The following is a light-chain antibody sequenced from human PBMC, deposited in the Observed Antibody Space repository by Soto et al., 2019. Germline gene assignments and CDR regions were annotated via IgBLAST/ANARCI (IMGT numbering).Light chain of an antibody. CDR3: QHFHNWPPWT. V-gene: IGKV3-15*01. CDR1: QSVSSR. J-gene: IGKJ1*01. Sequence: EVVLTQSPDTLSVSPGERATLSCRASQSVSSRVAWYQQKPGQAPRLLIYGASTRATGVPARFSGSGSVTEFTLTISSLQSEDGAVYYCQHFHNWPPWTFGQGTRVYIK. CDR2: GAS.